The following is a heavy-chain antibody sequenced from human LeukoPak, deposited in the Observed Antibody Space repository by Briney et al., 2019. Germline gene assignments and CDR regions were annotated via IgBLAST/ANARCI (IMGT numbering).Heavy chain of an antibody. CDR3: ARGGVGCSGGICYSDWFDP. CDR2: INPNSGNA. J-gene: IGHJ5*02. V-gene: IGHV1-8*01. D-gene: IGHD2-15*01. Sequence: ASVTVSCKASGYSFIGYDINWVRQAPGQGLEWMGWINPNSGNAGYAQKFQGRVSMTRNTSITTVYMEVSSLTSEDTAVYYCARGGVGCSGGICYSDWFDPWGQGTLVTVSS. CDR1: GYSFIGYD.